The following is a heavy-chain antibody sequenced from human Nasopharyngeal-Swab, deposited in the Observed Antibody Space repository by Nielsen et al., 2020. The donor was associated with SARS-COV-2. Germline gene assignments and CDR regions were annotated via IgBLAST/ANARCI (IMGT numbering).Heavy chain of an antibody. CDR3: ARDPNKRPAPAYCGGDCYENYYYGMDV. V-gene: IGHV3-7*01. CDR1: GFTFSSYW. J-gene: IGHJ6*02. D-gene: IGHD2-21*02. Sequence: GGSLRLSCAASGFTFSSYWMSWVRQAPGKGLEWVANIKQDGSEKYYVDSVKGRFTISRDNAKNSLYPQMNSLRAEDTAVYYCARDPNKRPAPAYCGGDCYENYYYGMDVWGQGTTVTVSS. CDR2: IKQDGSEK.